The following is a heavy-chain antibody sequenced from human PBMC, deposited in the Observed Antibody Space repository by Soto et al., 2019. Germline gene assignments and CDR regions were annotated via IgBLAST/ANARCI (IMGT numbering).Heavy chain of an antibody. Sequence: GASVKVSCKASGYTFTSYGISWVRQAPGQGLEWMGGIIPIFGTANYAQKFQGRVTITADESTSTAYMELSSLRSEDTAVYYCAREVSKLIVPEPYYLDYWGQGTLVTVSS. V-gene: IGHV1-69*13. J-gene: IGHJ4*02. D-gene: IGHD3-16*02. CDR2: IIPIFGTA. CDR3: AREVSKLIVPEPYYLDY. CDR1: GYTFTSYG.